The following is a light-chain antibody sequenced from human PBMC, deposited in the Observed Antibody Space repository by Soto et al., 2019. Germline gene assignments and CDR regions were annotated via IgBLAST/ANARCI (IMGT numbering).Light chain of an antibody. Sequence: QSVLTQPPSASGTPGQRVTISCSGSGSNIVSHNVHWYQHLTGTAPSLLIHANHQRPSGVPDRFSASQSGTSASLAISGLRSEDEDDYYCITWDDSLSGHVFGTGTKLTVL. CDR1: GSNIVSHN. V-gene: IGLV1-47*01. J-gene: IGLJ1*01. CDR2: ANH. CDR3: ITWDDSLSGHV.